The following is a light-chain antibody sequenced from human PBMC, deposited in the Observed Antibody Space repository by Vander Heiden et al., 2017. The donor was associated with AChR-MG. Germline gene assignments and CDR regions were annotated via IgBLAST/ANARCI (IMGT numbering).Light chain of an antibody. CDR3: QKYNSALWT. Sequence: IQMSQSPSSLFASVGDRITITCRASEAFGNYLAWYQQKPGKAPKLLIYAASTLQSGVPSRFSGSATGTDFTLTISSLQPEDVATYYCQKYNSALWTFGQGTKVEIK. CDR1: EAFGNY. CDR2: AAS. V-gene: IGKV1-27*01. J-gene: IGKJ1*01.